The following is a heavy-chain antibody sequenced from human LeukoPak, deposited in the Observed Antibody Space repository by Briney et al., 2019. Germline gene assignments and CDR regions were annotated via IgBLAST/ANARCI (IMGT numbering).Heavy chain of an antibody. CDR3: AKVWGGDNPPFDP. CDR1: GFTFSDYY. V-gene: IGHV3-11*05. CDR2: ITSSSSDT. J-gene: IGHJ5*02. D-gene: IGHD2-21*01. Sequence: PGGSLRLSCAASGFTFSDYYMSWIRQAPGKGLEWISYITSSSSDTNYADSVKGRSTISRDNAKKSLYLQMNSLRAEDTAVYYCAKVWGGDNPPFDPWGQGTLVTVSS.